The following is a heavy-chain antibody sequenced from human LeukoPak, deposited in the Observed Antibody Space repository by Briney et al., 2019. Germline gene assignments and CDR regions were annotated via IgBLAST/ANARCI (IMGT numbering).Heavy chain of an antibody. D-gene: IGHD2-8*01. CDR1: GFTFSSYS. Sequence: GGSLRLSCAASGFTFSSYSMNWVRQAPGKGLEWVSSISSSSSYIYYADSVKGRFTISRDNAKNSLYLQMNSLRAEDTAVYYCAVLMVPHTFSEFDYWGQGTLVTVSS. CDR2: ISSSSSYI. J-gene: IGHJ4*02. V-gene: IGHV3-21*01. CDR3: AVLMVPHTFSEFDY.